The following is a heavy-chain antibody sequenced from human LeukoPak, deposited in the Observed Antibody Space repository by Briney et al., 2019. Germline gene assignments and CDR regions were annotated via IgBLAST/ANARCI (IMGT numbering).Heavy chain of an antibody. V-gene: IGHV3-23*01. J-gene: IGHJ4*02. CDR3: AKDQGAGREYFDY. CDR1: GFTFSSYA. CDR2: ISGSGGST. Sequence: GGSLRLSCAASGFTFSSYAMGWVRQAPGKGLKWVSAISGSGGSTYYADSVKGRFTISRDNSKNTLYLQMNSLRAEDTAVYYCAKDQGAGREYFDYWGQGTLVTVSS. D-gene: IGHD3-10*01.